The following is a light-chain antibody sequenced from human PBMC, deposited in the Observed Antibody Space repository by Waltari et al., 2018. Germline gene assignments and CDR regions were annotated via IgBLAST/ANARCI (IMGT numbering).Light chain of an antibody. CDR1: SSNIGSNT. J-gene: IGLJ6*01. Sequence: QSVLTQPPSASGTPGQRVTISCSGSSSNIGSNTVHWYQQLPGTAPKLLIYSNTQRPSGVPDRFSGSKSGTSASLAISGLQSEDEADYYCAAWDDSLNGPNVFGSGTKVTVL. CDR2: SNT. CDR3: AAWDDSLNGPNV. V-gene: IGLV1-44*01.